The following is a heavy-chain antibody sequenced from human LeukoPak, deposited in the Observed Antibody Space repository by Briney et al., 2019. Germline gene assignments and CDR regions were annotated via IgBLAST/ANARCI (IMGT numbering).Heavy chain of an antibody. J-gene: IGHJ3*01. V-gene: IGHV1-18*04. CDR1: GYTFTSYY. CDR2: ISTSKGNT. CDR3: ARDKQYVFDV. D-gene: IGHD6-19*01. Sequence: GASVKVSCKASGYTFTSYYMHWVRQAPGQGLEWMGWISTSKGNTIYAQKFQDRVIMTRDTSTSTAYMELRRLRSDDTAVYYCARDKQYVFDVWGQGTRVTVSP.